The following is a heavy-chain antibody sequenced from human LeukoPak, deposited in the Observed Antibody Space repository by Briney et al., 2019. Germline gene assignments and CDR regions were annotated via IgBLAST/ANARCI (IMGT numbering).Heavy chain of an antibody. CDR1: GYTFTGYY. CDR2: INPNSGGT. V-gene: IGHV1-2*02. Sequence: ASVKVSCKASGYTFTGYYMHWVRQAPGQGLEWMGWINPNSGGTYYAQKFQGRVTMTSDTSISTAYMGLSRLRSDDTAVYYCARHPTSWHNWFDPWGQGTLVTVSS. D-gene: IGHD2-2*01. CDR3: ARHPTSWHNWFDP. J-gene: IGHJ5*02.